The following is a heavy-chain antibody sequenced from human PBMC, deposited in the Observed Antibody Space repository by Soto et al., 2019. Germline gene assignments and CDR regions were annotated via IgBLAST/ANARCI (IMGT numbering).Heavy chain of an antibody. CDR3: AKAISGSYDAFDI. Sequence: GGSLRLSCAASGFTFDDYAMHWVRQAPGKGLEWVSGISWNSGSIGYADSVKGRFTISRDNAKNSLYLQMNSLRAEDTALYYRAKAISGSYDAFDIWGQGTMVTVSS. CDR1: GFTFDDYA. CDR2: ISWNSGSI. J-gene: IGHJ3*02. D-gene: IGHD1-26*01. V-gene: IGHV3-9*01.